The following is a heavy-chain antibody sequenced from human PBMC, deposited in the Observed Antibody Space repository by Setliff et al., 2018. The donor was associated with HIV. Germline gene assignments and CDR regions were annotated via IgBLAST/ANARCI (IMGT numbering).Heavy chain of an antibody. CDR2: VSHSGGA. CDR1: GGSFSGHY. D-gene: IGHD1-26*01. CDR3: ATSNSWSCRLNY. J-gene: IGHJ4*02. Sequence: SETLSLTCAVYGGSFSGHYWSWVRQVPGKGLEWIGEVSHSGGANYNPSLKSRVSISVDTSKRQFSLKMTSVTAADTAIYYCATSNSWSCRLNYWGQGTVVTVSS. V-gene: IGHV4-34*01.